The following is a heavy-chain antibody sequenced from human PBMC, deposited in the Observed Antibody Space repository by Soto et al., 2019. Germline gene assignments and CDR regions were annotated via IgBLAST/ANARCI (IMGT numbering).Heavy chain of an antibody. V-gene: IGHV1-69*01. J-gene: IGHJ4*02. CDR2: IIPIFGTA. D-gene: IGHD6-13*01. Sequence: QVQLVQSGAEVKKPGSSVKVSCKASGGTFSSYAISWVRQAPGQGLEWMGGIIPIFGTANYAQKFQGRVTITADESTSTAFMELSSLRAEDTAVSYCARTNTAAAVTTFDYWGQGTLVTVSS. CDR3: ARTNTAAAVTTFDY. CDR1: GGTFSSYA.